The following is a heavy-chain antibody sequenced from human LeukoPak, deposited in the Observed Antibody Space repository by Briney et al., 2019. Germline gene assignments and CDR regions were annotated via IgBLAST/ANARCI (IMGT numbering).Heavy chain of an antibody. V-gene: IGHV3-74*01. D-gene: IGHD1-26*01. Sequence: GGSLRLSCAASGFTFSSYWMHWVRQAPGKGVVWVSRINSDGSSTSYADSVKGRFTISRDNAKNTLYLQMNSLRAEDTAVYYCARVGAYSGSPGYYFDYWGQGTPVTVSS. J-gene: IGHJ4*02. CDR2: INSDGSST. CDR3: ARVGAYSGSPGYYFDY. CDR1: GFTFSSYW.